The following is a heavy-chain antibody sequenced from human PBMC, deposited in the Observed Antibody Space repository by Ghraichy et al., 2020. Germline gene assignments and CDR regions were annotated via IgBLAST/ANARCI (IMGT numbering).Heavy chain of an antibody. V-gene: IGHV4-39*01. CDR2: IYYSGST. J-gene: IGHJ4*02. CDR1: GGSISSSSYY. CDR3: ARHGYSSSWQAGGFDY. Sequence: ETLSLTCTVSGGSISSSSYYWGWIRQPPGKGLEWIGSIYYSGSTYYNPSLKSRVTISVDTSKNQFSLKLSSVTAADTAVYYCARHGYSSSWQAGGFDYWGQGTLVTVSS. D-gene: IGHD6-13*01.